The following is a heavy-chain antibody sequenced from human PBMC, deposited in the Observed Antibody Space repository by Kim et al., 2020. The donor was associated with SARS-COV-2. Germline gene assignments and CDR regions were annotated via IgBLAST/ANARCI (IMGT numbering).Heavy chain of an antibody. CDR2: ISTSGDST. CDR3: AKLSGGHDY. V-gene: IGHV3-23*01. D-gene: IGHD3-10*01. J-gene: IGHJ4*02. CDR1: GFTFSLYT. Sequence: GGSLRLSCAASGFTFSLYTMSWVRQAPGMGLEWVSGISTSGDSTYYADSVKGRFTISRDNSKNTLYLQMNSLRAEDTALYYCAKLSGGHDYWGQGIMVTVSS.